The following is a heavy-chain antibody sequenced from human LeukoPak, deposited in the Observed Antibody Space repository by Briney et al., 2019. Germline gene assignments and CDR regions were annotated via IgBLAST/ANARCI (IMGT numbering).Heavy chain of an antibody. CDR3: ARGRTTVTPGLLWFDP. CDR1: GGSISSHY. D-gene: IGHD4-17*01. Sequence: SETLSLTCSVSGGSISSHYWSWIRQPPGKRLEWIGYIYYSGSTKYNPSLKSRVTISVDTSKNQFSLKLSSVTAADTAVYYCARGRTTVTPGLLWFDPWGQGTLVTVSS. J-gene: IGHJ5*02. CDR2: IYYSGST. V-gene: IGHV4-59*11.